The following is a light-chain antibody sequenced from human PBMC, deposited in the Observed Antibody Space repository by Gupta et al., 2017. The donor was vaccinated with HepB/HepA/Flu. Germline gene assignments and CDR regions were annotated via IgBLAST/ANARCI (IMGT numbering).Light chain of an antibody. CDR2: ENN. CDR1: SSNIGKNY. J-gene: IGLJ1*01. V-gene: IGLV1-51*01. Sequence: QSVLTQPPSVSAAPGQKVTISCSGSSSNIGKNYVSWYQQFPGTAPKFLIYENNKRPSGIPDRFSGSKSGTSATLDITGLQTGDEADYYCETWDISLNGVFGTGTKVTVL. CDR3: ETWDISLNGV.